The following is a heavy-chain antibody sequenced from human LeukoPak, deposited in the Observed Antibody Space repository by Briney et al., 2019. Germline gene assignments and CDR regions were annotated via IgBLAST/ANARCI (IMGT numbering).Heavy chain of an antibody. CDR2: IYCSGST. V-gene: IGHV4-59*01. CDR3: ARELYCSGGSCYSFLDY. CDR1: GGSISSYY. J-gene: IGHJ4*02. Sequence: SETLSLTCTASGGSISSYYWSWIRQPPGKGLEWIGYIYCSGSTNYNPSLKSRVTISVDTSKNQFSLKLSSVTAADTAVYYCARELYCSGGSCYSFLDYWGQGTLVTVSS. D-gene: IGHD2-15*01.